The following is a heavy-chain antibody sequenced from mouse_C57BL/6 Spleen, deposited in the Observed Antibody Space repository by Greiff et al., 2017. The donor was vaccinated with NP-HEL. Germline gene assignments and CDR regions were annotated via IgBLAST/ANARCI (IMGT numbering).Heavy chain of an antibody. CDR3: TRGKYYGSSYLYYAMDD. CDR1: GSTFTSYW. V-gene: IGHV1-5*01. D-gene: IGHD1-1*01. J-gene: IGHJ4*01. Sequence: VQLQQSGTVLARPGASVKMSCKTSGSTFTSYWMHWVKQRPGQGLEWIGAIYPGNSDTSYNQKFKGKAKLTAVTSASAAYMELSSLTNEDSAVYYCTRGKYYGSSYLYYAMDDWGQGTSVTVSS. CDR2: IYPGNSDT.